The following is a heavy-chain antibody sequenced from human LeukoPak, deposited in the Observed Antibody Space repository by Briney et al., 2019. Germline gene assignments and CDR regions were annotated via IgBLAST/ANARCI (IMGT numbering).Heavy chain of an antibody. CDR1: GYTLTELS. V-gene: IGHV1-18*01. J-gene: IGHJ4*02. CDR3: ARGPKSNSYGYWIFSF. Sequence: ASVKVSCKVSGYTLTELSMHWVRQAPGQGLEWMGWISAYNGNTNYAQKLQGRVTMTTDTSTSTAYMELRSLRSDDTAVYYCARGPKSNSYGYWIFSFWGQGTLVTVSS. D-gene: IGHD5-18*01. CDR2: ISAYNGNT.